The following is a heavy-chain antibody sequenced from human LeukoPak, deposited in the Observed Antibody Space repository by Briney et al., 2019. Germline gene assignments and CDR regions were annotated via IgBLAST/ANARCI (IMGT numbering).Heavy chain of an antibody. V-gene: IGHV1-24*01. CDR3: ATAYYGSGRYLKFDY. Sequence: ASVKVSCKVSGYTLTELSMHWVRQAPGKGLEWMGGFDPEDGETIYAQKFQGRVTMTEDTSTDTAYMELSSLRSEDTAVYYCATAYYGSGRYLKFDYWGQGTLVTVSS. CDR2: FDPEDGET. CDR1: GYTLTELS. D-gene: IGHD3-10*01. J-gene: IGHJ4*02.